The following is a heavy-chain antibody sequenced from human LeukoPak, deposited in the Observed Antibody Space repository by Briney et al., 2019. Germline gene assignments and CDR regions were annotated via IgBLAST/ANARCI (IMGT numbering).Heavy chain of an antibody. CDR2: ISSSSSYI. Sequence: GSLRLSCAASGFTFSSYSMNWVRQAPGKGLEWVSSISSSSSYIYYADSVKGRFTISRDNAKNSLYLQMNSLRAEDTAVYYCGGYGACSLGFDYWGQGTLVTVSS. CDR3: GGYGACSLGFDY. D-gene: IGHD5-12*01. V-gene: IGHV3-21*01. J-gene: IGHJ4*02. CDR1: GFTFSSYS.